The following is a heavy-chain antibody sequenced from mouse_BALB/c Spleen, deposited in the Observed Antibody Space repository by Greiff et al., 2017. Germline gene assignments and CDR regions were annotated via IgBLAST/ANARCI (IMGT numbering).Heavy chain of an antibody. CDR2: INPYNDGT. D-gene: IGHD2-1*01. CDR1: GYTFTTYV. V-gene: IGHV1-14*01. Sequence: EVQLQQSGPELVKPGASVKMSCKASGYTFTTYVMHWVKQKPGQGLEWIGYINPYNDGTKYNEKFKGKATLTSDKSSSTAYMELSSLTSEDSAVYYCARGKYGNYPYAMDYWGQGTSVTVSS. CDR3: ARGKYGNYPYAMDY. J-gene: IGHJ4*01.